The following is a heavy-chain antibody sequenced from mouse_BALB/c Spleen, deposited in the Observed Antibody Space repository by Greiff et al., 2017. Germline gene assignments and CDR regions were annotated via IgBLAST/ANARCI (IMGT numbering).Heavy chain of an antibody. D-gene: IGHD2-1*01. CDR2: ISSGSSTI. Sequence: EVQLVESGGGLVQPGGSRKLSCAASGFTFSSFGMHWVRQAPEKGLEWVAYISSGSSTIYYADTVKGRFTISRDNPKNTLFLQMTSLRSEDTAMYYCARGEVYGIYGDYWGQGTTLTVSS. J-gene: IGHJ2*01. CDR1: GFTFSSFG. CDR3: ARGEVYGIYGDY. V-gene: IGHV5-17*02.